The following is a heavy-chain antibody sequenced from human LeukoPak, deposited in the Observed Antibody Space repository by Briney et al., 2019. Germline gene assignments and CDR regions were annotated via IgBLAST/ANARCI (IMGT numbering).Heavy chain of an antibody. Sequence: SETLSLTCTVSGGSISSGGYYWSWIRQHPGKGLEWIGYIYYSGSTYYNPSLKSRVTISVDRSKNQFSLKLSSVTAADTAVYYCARGVVVAATAKFDYWGQGTLVTVSS. CDR1: GGSISSGGYY. D-gene: IGHD2-15*01. CDR3: ARGVVVAATAKFDY. V-gene: IGHV4-31*03. CDR2: IYYSGST. J-gene: IGHJ4*02.